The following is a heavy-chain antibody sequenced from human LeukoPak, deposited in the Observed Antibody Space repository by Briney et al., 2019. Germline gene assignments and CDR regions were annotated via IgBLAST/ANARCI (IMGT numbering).Heavy chain of an antibody. CDR2: IYYSGST. Sequence: SETLSLTCTVSGGSISSSSYYWGWIRQPPGKGLEWIGSIYYSGSTYYNPSLKSRVTISVDTSKNQFSLKLSSVTAADTAVYYCARDHPPVDTAYYNWFDPWGQGTLVTVSS. CDR1: GGSISSSSYY. D-gene: IGHD5-18*01. J-gene: IGHJ5*02. V-gene: IGHV4-39*07. CDR3: ARDHPPVDTAYYNWFDP.